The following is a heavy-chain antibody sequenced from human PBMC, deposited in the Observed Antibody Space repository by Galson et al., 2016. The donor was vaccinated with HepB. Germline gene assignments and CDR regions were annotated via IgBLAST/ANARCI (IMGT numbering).Heavy chain of an antibody. D-gene: IGHD5-24*01. V-gene: IGHV6-1*01. J-gene: IGHJ2*01. Sequence: CAISGDSVSSNSAAWNWIRQSPSRGLEWLGRTYYRSKWYTDYAESVKSRISIYPDTSKNQFSLQLNSVTPEDTAVYFCARGGWRQLRGYFDLWGRGTRVTVST. CDR2: TYYRSKWYT. CDR3: ARGGWRQLRGYFDL. CDR1: GDSVSSNSAA.